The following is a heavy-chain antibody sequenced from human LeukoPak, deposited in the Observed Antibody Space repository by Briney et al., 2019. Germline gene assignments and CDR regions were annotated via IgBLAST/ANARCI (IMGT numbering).Heavy chain of an antibody. D-gene: IGHD6-6*01. V-gene: IGHV4-59*01. CDR2: IHYSGST. J-gene: IGHJ4*02. Sequence: SETLPLTCSVSGGPITGYYWSWIRQPPGKGLEWIGYIHYSGSTKYNPSLQSRVTISVDTSKNQFSLKLSSVTAADTAVYYCARIEYSSSCDYWGQGTLVTVSS. CDR3: ARIEYSSSCDY. CDR1: GGPITGYY.